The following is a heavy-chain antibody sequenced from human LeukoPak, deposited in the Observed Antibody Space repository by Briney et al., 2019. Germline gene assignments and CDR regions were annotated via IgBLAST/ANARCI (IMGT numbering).Heavy chain of an antibody. V-gene: IGHV1-18*01. J-gene: IGHJ3*02. CDR1: GYTFTSYG. Sequence: ASVKVSCKASGYTFTSYGISWVRQAPGQGLEWMGWISAYNGNTNYAQKLQGRVTMTTDTSTSTAYMGLRSLRSDDTAVYYCARARDYGDYVLIDAFDIWGQGTMVTVSS. D-gene: IGHD4-17*01. CDR3: ARARDYGDYVLIDAFDI. CDR2: ISAYNGNT.